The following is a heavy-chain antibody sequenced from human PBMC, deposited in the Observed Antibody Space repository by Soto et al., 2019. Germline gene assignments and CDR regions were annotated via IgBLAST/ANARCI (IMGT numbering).Heavy chain of an antibody. V-gene: IGHV1-69*02. J-gene: IGHJ6*03. CDR2: IIPILGIA. CDR3: ARGTQTENYTNYYLDV. D-gene: IGHD1-7*01. Sequence: GASVKVSCKASGGTFSSYTISWVRQAPGQGLEWMGRIIPILGIANYAQKFQGRVTITADKSTSTAYMELSSLRSEDTAVYYCARGTQTENYTNYYLDVWGKGTTVTVS. CDR1: GGTFSSYT.